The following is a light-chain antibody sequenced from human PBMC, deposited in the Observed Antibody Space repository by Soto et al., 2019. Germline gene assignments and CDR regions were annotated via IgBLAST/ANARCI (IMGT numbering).Light chain of an antibody. CDR3: AAWDDSHNVLDV. Sequence: QSALTQPPSVSGTPGQRVTVSCSRGRANIGSNTVHWYQQLPGAAPKLLIYRDNQRPSGVPDRFAASKSGTSASLAISGLQSEDEGDYYCAAWDDSHNVLDVFGTGTKVTVL. J-gene: IGLJ1*01. V-gene: IGLV1-44*01. CDR1: RANIGSNT. CDR2: RDN.